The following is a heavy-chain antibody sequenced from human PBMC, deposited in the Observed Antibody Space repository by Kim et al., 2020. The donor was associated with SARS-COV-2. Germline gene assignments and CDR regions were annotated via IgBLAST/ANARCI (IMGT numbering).Heavy chain of an antibody. Sequence: DSVKGRFTISRDNSKNTLYLQTNSLRAEDTAVYYCARVKFMLVVHHQSDYWGQGTLVTVSS. J-gene: IGHJ4*02. V-gene: IGHV3-30*07. D-gene: IGHD3-22*01. CDR3: ARVKFMLVVHHQSDY.